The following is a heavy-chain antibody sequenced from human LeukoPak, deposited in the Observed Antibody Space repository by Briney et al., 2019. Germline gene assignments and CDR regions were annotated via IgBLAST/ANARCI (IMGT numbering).Heavy chain of an antibody. V-gene: IGHV5-51*07. D-gene: IGHD4-11*01. CDR1: GYSSTKYW. Sequence: GELLLICCKGAGYSSTKYWIWCRHQMPEEGLECMGIIYPDDSDTRYRPSFQGQVTISADKSISTAYLQWSSLKASDTAMYYCARLAVDYSNYVGWFDPWGQGPLVTVSS. CDR3: ARLAVDYSNYVGWFDP. CDR2: IYPDDSDT. J-gene: IGHJ5*02.